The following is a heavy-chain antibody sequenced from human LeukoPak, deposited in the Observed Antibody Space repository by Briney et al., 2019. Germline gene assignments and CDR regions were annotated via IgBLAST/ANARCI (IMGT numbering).Heavy chain of an antibody. V-gene: IGHV4-39*01. CDR3: GGNEWSGYYFDY. CDR2: MYYSRST. J-gene: IGHJ4*02. Sequence: SETLSLTCTVAGRSISTSSYYWGWIRQPPGKGLEWIGSMYYSRSTYYNPSLKSRVTISVATSKNQVTLKLSSVTAADTALYYCGGNEWSGYYFDYWGQGTLVTVSS. D-gene: IGHD3-3*01. CDR1: GRSISTSSYY.